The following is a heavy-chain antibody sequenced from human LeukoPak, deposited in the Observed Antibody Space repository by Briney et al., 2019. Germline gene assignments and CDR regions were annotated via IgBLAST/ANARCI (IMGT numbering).Heavy chain of an antibody. D-gene: IGHD5-18*01. J-gene: IGHJ3*02. Sequence: GGSLRLSCAASGFTFSSSWMSWVRQAPGKGLEWVAHIKEDGSDKYYVDSVKGRFTISRENAKNSLYLQMNSLRAEDTAVYYCARSTAHAFDIWGQGTMVTVSS. V-gene: IGHV3-7*02. CDR3: ARSTAHAFDI. CDR2: IKEDGSDK. CDR1: GFTFSSSW.